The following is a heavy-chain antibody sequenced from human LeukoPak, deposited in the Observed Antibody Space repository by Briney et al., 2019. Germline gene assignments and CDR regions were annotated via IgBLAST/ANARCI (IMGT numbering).Heavy chain of an antibody. CDR3: AKQTYNTGYYDH. CDR2: ILYDGTNI. D-gene: IGHD1-14*01. V-gene: IGHV3-30*18. Sequence: GGSLRLSCAASGFAFSSYGMHWVRQAPGKGLEWVAVILYDGTNINYADSVKGRFTISRDNSKNTLYLQMDSLRVEDTAVYYCAKQTYNTGYYDHWGQGTLVTVSS. J-gene: IGHJ4*02. CDR1: GFAFSSYG.